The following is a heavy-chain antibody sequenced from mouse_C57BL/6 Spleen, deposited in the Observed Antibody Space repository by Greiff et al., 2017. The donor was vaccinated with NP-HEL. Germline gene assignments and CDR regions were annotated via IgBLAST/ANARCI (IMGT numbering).Heavy chain of an antibody. Sequence: EVMLVESGEGLVKPGGSLKLSCAASGFTFSSYAMSWVRQTPEKRLEWVAYISSGGDYIYYADTVKGRFTISRDNARNTLYLQMSSLKSEDTAMYYCTRDGGYYYGSLFDYWGQGTTLTVSS. V-gene: IGHV5-9-1*02. CDR2: ISSGGDYI. CDR3: TRDGGYYYGSLFDY. D-gene: IGHD1-1*01. J-gene: IGHJ2*01. CDR1: GFTFSSYA.